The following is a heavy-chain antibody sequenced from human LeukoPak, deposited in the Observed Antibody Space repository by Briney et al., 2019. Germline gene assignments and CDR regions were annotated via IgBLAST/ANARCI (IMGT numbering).Heavy chain of an antibody. J-gene: IGHJ3*02. D-gene: IGHD2-8*02. CDR3: ARVWWENDAFDI. CDR1: GFTFSDYY. CDR2: ISSSGSTI. Sequence: GGSLRLSCAASGFTFSDYYMSWIRQAPGEGLEWVSYISSSGSTIYYADSVKGRFTISRDNAKNSLYLQMNSLRAEDTAVYYCARVWWENDAFDIWGQGTMVTVSS. V-gene: IGHV3-11*04.